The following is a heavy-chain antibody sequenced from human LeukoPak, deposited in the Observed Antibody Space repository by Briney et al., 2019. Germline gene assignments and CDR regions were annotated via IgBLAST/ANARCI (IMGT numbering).Heavy chain of an antibody. CDR3: ARAHSSSSPWFDP. V-gene: IGHV1-69*05. Sequence: SVKLSCKASRGTFSSYAISSVRQAPGRGLEWMGGIIPIFGTANYAQKFQGRVTITTDESTSTAYMELSSLRSEDTAVYYCARAHSSSSPWFDPWGQGTLVTVSS. D-gene: IGHD6-6*01. J-gene: IGHJ5*02. CDR2: IIPIFGTA. CDR1: RGTFSSYA.